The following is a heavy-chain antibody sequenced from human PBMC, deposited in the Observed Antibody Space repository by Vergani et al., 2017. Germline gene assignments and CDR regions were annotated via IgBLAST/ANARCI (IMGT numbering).Heavy chain of an antibody. CDR1: GGTFSSYT. J-gene: IGHJ6*02. CDR2: IIPILGIA. Sequence: QVQLVQSGAEVKKPGSSVKVSCKASGGTFSSYTISWVRQAPGQGLEWMGRIIPILGIANYAQKFQGRVTITADKSTSTAYMELSSLRSEDTAVYYCGGGMTYGGEPSRYGMDVWGQGTTVTVSS. V-gene: IGHV1-69*02. D-gene: IGHD4-23*01. CDR3: GGGMTYGGEPSRYGMDV.